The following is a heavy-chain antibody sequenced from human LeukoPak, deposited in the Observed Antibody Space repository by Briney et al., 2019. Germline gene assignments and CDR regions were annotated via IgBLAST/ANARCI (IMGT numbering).Heavy chain of an antibody. CDR2: IKSKTDGGTT. CDR1: GLTFSNAW. Sequence: GGSLRLSCVGSGLTFSNAWMSWIRQAPGKGLQLVGHIKSKTDGGTTEYAAPVKGRFTISRDDSKNTLYLQLNSLKNEDTALYYCTALGAASEYWGQGTLVTVSS. D-gene: IGHD2-15*01. V-gene: IGHV3-15*01. CDR3: TALGAASEY. J-gene: IGHJ4*02.